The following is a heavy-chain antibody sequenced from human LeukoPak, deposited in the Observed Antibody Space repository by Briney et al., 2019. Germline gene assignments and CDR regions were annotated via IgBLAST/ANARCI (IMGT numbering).Heavy chain of an antibody. J-gene: IGHJ6*03. CDR2: ISAYNGNT. D-gene: IGHD3-10*01. CDR1: GYTFTSYG. Sequence: ASVKVSCKASGYTFTSYGISWVRQAPGQGLEWMGWISAYNGNTNYAQKLQGRVTMTTDTSTSTAYMELRSLRSDDTAVYYCARDLNGVSGFGELGYYYYMDVWGKGTTVTVSS. CDR3: ARDLNGVSGFGELGYYYYMDV. V-gene: IGHV1-18*01.